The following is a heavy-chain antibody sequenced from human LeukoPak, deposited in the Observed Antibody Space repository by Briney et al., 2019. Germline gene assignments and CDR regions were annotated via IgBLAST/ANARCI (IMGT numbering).Heavy chain of an antibody. Sequence: PGGSLRLSCAASGFTFSSYEMNWVRQAPGKGLEWVSYISSSGSTIYYADSVEGRFTISRDNAKNPLYLQMNSLRAEDTAVYYCARGNGDYGPAFDYWGQGTLVTVSS. D-gene: IGHD4-17*01. CDR1: GFTFSSYE. V-gene: IGHV3-48*03. CDR2: ISSSGSTI. J-gene: IGHJ4*02. CDR3: ARGNGDYGPAFDY.